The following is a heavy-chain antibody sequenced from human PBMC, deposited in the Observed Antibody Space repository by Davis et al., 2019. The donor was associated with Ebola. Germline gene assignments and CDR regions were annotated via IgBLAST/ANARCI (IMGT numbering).Heavy chain of an antibody. D-gene: IGHD3-10*01. CDR1: GFTFSRCT. Sequence: GESLKISCAASGFTFSRCTMNWVRQAPGKGLEWVASVSSNSSYRFYADSVKGRFTISRDNAKNSLHLQMNSLRAEDTAVYYCASGLVWFGGPSHWGQGTLVTVSS. CDR2: VSSNSSYR. CDR3: ASGLVWFGGPSH. V-gene: IGHV3-21*01. J-gene: IGHJ4*02.